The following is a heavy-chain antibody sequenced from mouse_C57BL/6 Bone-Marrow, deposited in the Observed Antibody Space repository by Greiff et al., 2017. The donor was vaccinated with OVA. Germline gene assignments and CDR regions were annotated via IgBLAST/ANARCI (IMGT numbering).Heavy chain of an antibody. CDR1: GFSLTSYG. J-gene: IGHJ1*03. CDR3: ATPYYYGSRWYFDV. CDR2: IWRGGST. V-gene: IGHV2-5*01. Sequence: VQLQQSGPGLVQPSQSLSITCTVSGFSLTSYGVHWVRQSPGKGLAWLGVIWRGGSTDYNAAFMSRLSITKDNSKSQVFFKMNSLQADDTAIYYGATPYYYGSRWYFDVWGTGTTVTVSS. D-gene: IGHD1-1*01.